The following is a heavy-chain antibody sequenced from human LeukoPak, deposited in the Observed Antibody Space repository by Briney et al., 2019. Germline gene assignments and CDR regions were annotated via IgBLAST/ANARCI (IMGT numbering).Heavy chain of an antibody. D-gene: IGHD3-10*01. V-gene: IGHV4-30-4*01. J-gene: IGHJ5*02. Sequence: PSQTLSLTCTVSGGSVSSGDSYWSWIRQPPGKGLEWIGYIYYSGSTYYNPSLKGRVSISVDTSKNQFSLKLSSVTAADTAVYYCAGSGTNNWFDPWGQGTLVTVSS. CDR1: GGSVSSGDSY. CDR2: IYYSGST. CDR3: AGSGTNNWFDP.